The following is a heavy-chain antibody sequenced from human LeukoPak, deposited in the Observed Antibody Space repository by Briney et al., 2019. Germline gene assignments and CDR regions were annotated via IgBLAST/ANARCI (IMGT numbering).Heavy chain of an antibody. J-gene: IGHJ4*02. V-gene: IGHV3-21*04. CDR1: GFTFSSYS. CDR2: MSSSSSYI. Sequence: GGSLRLSCAASGFTFSSYSMNWVRQAPGKGLEWVSSMSSSSSYIYYADSVKGRFTISRDNAKNSLYLQMNSLRAEDTAVYYCAKGPLTEVAGTTWDYWGQGTLVTVSS. D-gene: IGHD6-19*01. CDR3: AKGPLTEVAGTTWDY.